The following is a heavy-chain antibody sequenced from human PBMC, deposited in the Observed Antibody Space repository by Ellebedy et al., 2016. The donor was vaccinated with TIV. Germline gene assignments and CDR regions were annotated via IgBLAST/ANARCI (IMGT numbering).Heavy chain of an antibody. D-gene: IGHD3-9*01. J-gene: IGHJ6*02. V-gene: IGHV4-59*01. CDR3: ARDRGFDWLPRLVYHGVDV. Sequence: MPSETLSLTCSVSGGSISNYYWAWIRQPPGKGLEWIGFINYSGTTNYHPSLKSRVTMSVDTSKTHLSLTLTSVTAADTAVYYVARDRGFDWLPRLVYHGVDVWGRGTTVTVSS. CDR2: INYSGTT. CDR1: GGSISNYY.